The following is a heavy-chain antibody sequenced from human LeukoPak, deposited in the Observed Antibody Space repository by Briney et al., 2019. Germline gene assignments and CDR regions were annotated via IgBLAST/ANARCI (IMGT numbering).Heavy chain of an antibody. Sequence: GGSLRLSCGXSGFTFSSYWMHWVRQAPGKGLVWISRINSDGSTTIYADSVKGRFTISRDNAKNTLYLQMNTLRAEDTAVYYCARGNYYAQDYSGQGTLVTVSS. CDR2: INSDGSTT. V-gene: IGHV3-74*01. D-gene: IGHD3-22*01. CDR3: ARGNYYAQDY. J-gene: IGHJ4*02. CDR1: GFTFSSYW.